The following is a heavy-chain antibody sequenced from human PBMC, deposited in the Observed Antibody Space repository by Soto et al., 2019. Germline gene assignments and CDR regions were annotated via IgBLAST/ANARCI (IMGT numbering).Heavy chain of an antibody. CDR1: GGSISSSSYY. J-gene: IGHJ6*02. Sequence: SETLSLTCTVSGGSISSSSYYWGWIRQPPGKGLEWIGSIYYSGSTYYNPSLKSRVTISVDTSKNQFSLKLSSVTAADTAVYYCASTNPPGAIEPYYYYYGMDVWGQGTTVTVSS. CDR3: ASTNPPGAIEPYYYYYGMDV. CDR2: IYYSGST. V-gene: IGHV4-39*01.